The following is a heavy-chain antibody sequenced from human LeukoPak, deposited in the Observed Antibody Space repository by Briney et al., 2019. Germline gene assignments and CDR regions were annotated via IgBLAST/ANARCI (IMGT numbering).Heavy chain of an antibody. CDR2: ITATGGST. CDR1: GFTFSSNY. D-gene: IGHD1-1*01. J-gene: IGHJ4*02. CDR3: ATRGTTATNYLEY. V-gene: IGHV3-23*01. Sequence: GGSLRLSCAASGFTFSSNYMSWVRQAPGTGLEWVSTITATGGSTYYADSVKGRFTISRDNSKSTLHLQMHSLRVEDTAVYYCATRGTTATNYLEYWGQGTLVTVSS.